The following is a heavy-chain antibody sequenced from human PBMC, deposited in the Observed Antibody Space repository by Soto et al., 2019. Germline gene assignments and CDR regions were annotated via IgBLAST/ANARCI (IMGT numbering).Heavy chain of an antibody. D-gene: IGHD1-26*01. J-gene: IGHJ4*02. CDR2: IAGSGGST. Sequence: GGSLRLSCAVSGFTFSNYVMSWVRQAPGKGLEWVSAIAGSGGSTYYADSVKGRFTISRDNSENTLYLQMNSLRAEDTAVYYCAKLGGSYPNYYFDYWGQGAPVTVSS. CDR3: AKLGGSYPNYYFDY. CDR1: GFTFSNYV. V-gene: IGHV3-23*01.